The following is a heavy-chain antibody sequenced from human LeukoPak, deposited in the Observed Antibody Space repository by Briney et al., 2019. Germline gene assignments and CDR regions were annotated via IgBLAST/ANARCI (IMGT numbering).Heavy chain of an antibody. V-gene: IGHV3-48*03. CDR1: GFTFSSYE. CDR2: ISSGGNTI. CDR3: AREGTAMVSFDY. J-gene: IGHJ4*02. D-gene: IGHD5-18*01. Sequence: GGSLRLSCAASGFTFSSYEMNWVRQAPGKGLEWVSYISSGGNTIYYADSVKGRFTISRDNAKNSLYLQMNSLRAEDTAVYYCAREGTAMVSFDYWGQGTLVTVFS.